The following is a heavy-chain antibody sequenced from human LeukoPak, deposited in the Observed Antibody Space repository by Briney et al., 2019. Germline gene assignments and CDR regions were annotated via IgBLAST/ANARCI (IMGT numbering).Heavy chain of an antibody. Sequence: PSETLSLTCAVSGGSVSSNTYSWNWIRQPPGRGLEWIGYTYHTGNTYYNPSLQSRVTITLDRSRNQFSLELRSVTAADTAVYSCARADYGDYPFDNWGQGTLVTVSS. CDR1: GGSVSSNTYS. V-gene: IGHV4-30-2*01. D-gene: IGHD4-17*01. CDR3: ARADYGDYPFDN. CDR2: TYHTGNT. J-gene: IGHJ4*02.